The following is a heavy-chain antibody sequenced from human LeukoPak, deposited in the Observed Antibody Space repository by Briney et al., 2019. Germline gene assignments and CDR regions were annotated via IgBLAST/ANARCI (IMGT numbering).Heavy chain of an antibody. D-gene: IGHD6-13*01. J-gene: IGHJ4*02. CDR1: GYTLTGYY. V-gene: IGHV1-2*02. Sequence: AASVKVSCTASGYTLTGYYMHWVRQAPGQGLEWMGWINPNSGGTNYAQKFQGRVTMTRDTSISTAYMELSRLRSDDTAVYYCARDTELAAAGNYWGQGTLVTVSS. CDR3: ARDTELAAAGNY. CDR2: INPNSGGT.